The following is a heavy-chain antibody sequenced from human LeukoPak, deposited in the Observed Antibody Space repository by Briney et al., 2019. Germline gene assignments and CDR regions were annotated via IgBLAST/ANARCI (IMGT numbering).Heavy chain of an antibody. CDR3: ARDGGGGYSYGYGY. V-gene: IGHV3-21*01. CDR2: ISSSSSYI. Sequence: GGSLRLSCAASRFTFSSYSMNWVRQAPGKGLEWVSSISSSSSYIYYADSVKGRFTISRDNAKNSLYLQMNSLRAEDTAVYYCARDGGGGYSYGYGYWGQGTLVTVSS. J-gene: IGHJ4*02. D-gene: IGHD5-18*01. CDR1: RFTFSSYS.